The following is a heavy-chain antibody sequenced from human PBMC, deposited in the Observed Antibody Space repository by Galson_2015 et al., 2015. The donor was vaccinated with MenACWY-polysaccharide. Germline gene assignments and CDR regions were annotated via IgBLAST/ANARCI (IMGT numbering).Heavy chain of an antibody. CDR3: ASGGSSTSCSNFDY. V-gene: IGHV3-48*02. J-gene: IGHJ4*02. CDR1: GFTLSSYS. CDR2: ISSSSSTI. D-gene: IGHD2-2*01. Sequence: SLRLSCAASGFTLSSYSMNWVRQAPGKGLEWVSYISSSSSTIYYADSVKGRFTISRDNAKNSLYLQMNSLRDEDTAVYYCASGGSSTSCSNFDYWGQGTLVTVSS.